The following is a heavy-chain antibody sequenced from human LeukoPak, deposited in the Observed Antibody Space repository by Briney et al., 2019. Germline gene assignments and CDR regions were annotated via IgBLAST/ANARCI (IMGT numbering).Heavy chain of an antibody. Sequence: ASVKVSCKASGGTFISYVISWVRQAPGQGLEWMGGIIPIFGTANYVQNFQGRVTITADDSTSTAYMALSTLRSEDTAVYYCARGPLRFLGGIDYWGQGTLVTVSS. J-gene: IGHJ4*02. CDR3: ARGPLRFLGGIDY. CDR2: IIPIFGTA. D-gene: IGHD3-3*01. CDR1: GGTFISYV. V-gene: IGHV1-69*13.